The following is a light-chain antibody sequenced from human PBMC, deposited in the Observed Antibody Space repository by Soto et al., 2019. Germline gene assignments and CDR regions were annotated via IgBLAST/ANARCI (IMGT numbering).Light chain of an antibody. CDR3: QQSFSLPVS. J-gene: IGKJ5*01. V-gene: IGKV4-1*01. CDR2: WAS. Sequence: DIVMTQSPDSLAVSLGDRTTINCRSSQSVLSSSNNENYLSWYQQKPGHAPKLLIYWASTRESGVPDRFIGSGSGTDFTLTITSLQADDVAVYYCQQSFSLPVSFGQGTRLEIK. CDR1: QSVLSSSNNENY.